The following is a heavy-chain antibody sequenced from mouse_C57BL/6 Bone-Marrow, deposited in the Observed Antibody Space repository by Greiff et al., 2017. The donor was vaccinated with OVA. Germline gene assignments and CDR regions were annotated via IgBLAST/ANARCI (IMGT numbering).Heavy chain of an antibody. CDR1: GYTFTSYW. Sequence: VQLQQPGTELVKPGASVKLSCKASGYTFTSYWMHWVKQRPGQGLEWIGNINPSNGGTNYNEKFKSKATLTVDKSSSTSYMQLSSLTSEDSAVYYCARRGLLYGYAMDYWGQGTSVTVSS. V-gene: IGHV1-53*01. J-gene: IGHJ4*01. CDR3: ARRGLLYGYAMDY. D-gene: IGHD2-12*01. CDR2: INPSNGGT.